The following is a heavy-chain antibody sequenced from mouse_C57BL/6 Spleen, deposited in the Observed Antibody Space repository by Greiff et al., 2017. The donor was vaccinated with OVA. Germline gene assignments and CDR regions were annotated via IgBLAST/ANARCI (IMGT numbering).Heavy chain of an antibody. D-gene: IGHD1-1*01. Sequence: VQLQQSGTVLARPGASVKMSCKTSGYTFTSYWMHWVKQRPGQGLEWIGAIYPGNSDTSYNQKFKGKAKLTAVTSASTAYMELSSLTNEDSAVYYCTRDTTVVAPYAMDYWGQGTSVTVS. CDR1: GYTFTSYW. V-gene: IGHV1-5*01. J-gene: IGHJ4*01. CDR3: TRDTTVVAPYAMDY. CDR2: IYPGNSDT.